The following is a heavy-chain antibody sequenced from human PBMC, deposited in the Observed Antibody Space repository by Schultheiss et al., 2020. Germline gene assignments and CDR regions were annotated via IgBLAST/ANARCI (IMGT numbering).Heavy chain of an antibody. J-gene: IGHJ4*02. Sequence: SETLSLTCTVSGGSISGYYWGWIRQPPGKGLEWIGEINHSGSTNYNPSLKSRVTISVDTSKNQFSLKLSSVTAADTAVYYCARSGGHRYDYWGQGTLVTVSS. CDR2: INHSGST. D-gene: IGHD2-15*01. CDR3: ARSGGHRYDY. CDR1: GGSISGYY. V-gene: IGHV4-34*01.